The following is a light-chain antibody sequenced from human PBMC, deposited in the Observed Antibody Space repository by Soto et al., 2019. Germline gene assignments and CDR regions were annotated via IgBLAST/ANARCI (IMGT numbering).Light chain of an antibody. CDR1: QGISSY. J-gene: IGKJ4*01. CDR3: QQLNSYPLT. Sequence: DIQLTQSPSFLSASVGVRVTITCRASQGISSYLAWYQQKPGKAPKLLIYAASTLQSGVPSRFSGSGSGTEFTLTIRSLQPEDFATYYCQQLNSYPLTFGGGTKVEIK. V-gene: IGKV1-9*01. CDR2: AAS.